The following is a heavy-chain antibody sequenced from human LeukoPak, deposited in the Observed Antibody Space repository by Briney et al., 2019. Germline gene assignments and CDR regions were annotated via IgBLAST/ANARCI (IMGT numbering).Heavy chain of an antibody. CDR1: GFDFYEYA. D-gene: IGHD3-10*01. CDR3: VKDTVTMLRGVISYYYSGMDV. J-gene: IGHJ6*02. V-gene: IGHV3-43*02. Sequence: GGSLRLSCTASGFDFYEYAMHWVRQAPGKGLEWVSLITGEAGTTDYADSVKGRFTISRDNDKESLYLQMNSLRTEDSAFYYCVKDTVTMLRGVISYYYSGMDVWGQGTTVTVSS. CDR2: ITGEAGTT.